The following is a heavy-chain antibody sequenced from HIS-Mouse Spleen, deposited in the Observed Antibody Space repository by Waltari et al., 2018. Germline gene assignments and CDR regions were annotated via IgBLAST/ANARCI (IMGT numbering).Heavy chain of an antibody. CDR1: GGSISSYY. CDR3: TRARVSSSCYGLLDY. CDR2: IYYSRGT. J-gene: IGHJ4*02. V-gene: IGHV4-59*01. D-gene: IGHD6-13*01. Sequence: QVQLQESGPGLVKPSETLSLTCTVSGGSISSYYWSWIRQPPGEGLEWIGYIYYSRGTNSIPSRKSRITLSVDTSKNQFSLKLSSVTAADTAVYYCTRARVSSSCYGLLDYWGQGTLVTVSS.